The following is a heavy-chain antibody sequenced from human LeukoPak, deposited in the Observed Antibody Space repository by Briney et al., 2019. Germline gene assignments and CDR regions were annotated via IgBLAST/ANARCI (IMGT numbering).Heavy chain of an antibody. CDR2: ISRSSSGI. Sequence: PGGSLGLSCAASGFTFSNYNMNWVRQAPGKGLEWVSSISRSSSGIYYADSVNGRFTISTDNANNPLYLQMHSLRAEDTAVYYCARGTGRFMFDIWGQGTMVTVSS. D-gene: IGHD3-3*01. CDR1: GFTFSNYN. CDR3: ARGTGRFMFDI. V-gene: IGHV3-21*01. J-gene: IGHJ3*02.